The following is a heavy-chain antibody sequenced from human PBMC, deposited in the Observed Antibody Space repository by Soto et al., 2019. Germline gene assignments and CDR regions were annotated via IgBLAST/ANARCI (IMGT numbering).Heavy chain of an antibody. CDR3: ARAGGRHSGGIDY. Sequence: QVQLVQSGAEVKKPGSSVKVSCKASGGTFSSYSINWVRQAPGQGLEWMGEIIPIFGTANYAQKCQGRVTITAAESTSTAYMELSSLRSEDTAVYYGARAGGRHSGGIDYWGQGTLVTVSS. CDR2: IIPIFGTA. J-gene: IGHJ4*02. V-gene: IGHV1-69*01. CDR1: GGTFSSYS. D-gene: IGHD1-26*01.